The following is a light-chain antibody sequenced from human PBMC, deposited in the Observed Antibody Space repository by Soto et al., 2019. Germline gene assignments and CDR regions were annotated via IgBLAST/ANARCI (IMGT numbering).Light chain of an antibody. CDR1: SGSIASNY. V-gene: IGLV6-57*03. Sequence: NFMLTQPHSVSESPGKTVTMSCTRSSGSIASNYVQWFQLRPGSAPTTVIYDDNQSPSGVPDRFSCSIDRSSNSAFLTISGLKTEDEAYYFCESYDTNTGVFGGGTKVTVL. CDR2: DDN. CDR3: ESYDTNTGV. J-gene: IGLJ3*02.